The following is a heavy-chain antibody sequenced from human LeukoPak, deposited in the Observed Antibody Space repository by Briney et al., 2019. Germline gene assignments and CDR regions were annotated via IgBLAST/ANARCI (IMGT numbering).Heavy chain of an antibody. CDR1: GYSFISYW. CDR3: ARSFAHVERYYFDY. CDR2: IYPGDSDT. D-gene: IGHD1-1*01. J-gene: IGHJ4*02. V-gene: IGHV5-51*01. Sequence: GESLKISRKGSGYSFISYWIGWVRQMPGKGLEWMGIIYPGDSDTTYSPSFQGQVTISADKSINTAYLQWRSLKASDTAMYYCARSFAHVERYYFDYWGQGTLVSVSS.